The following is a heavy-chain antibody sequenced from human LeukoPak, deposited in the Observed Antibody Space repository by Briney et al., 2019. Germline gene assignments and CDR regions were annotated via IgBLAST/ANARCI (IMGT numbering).Heavy chain of an antibody. CDR3: AREAYSYGTYYMDV. D-gene: IGHD5-18*01. Sequence: PGGSLRLSCAASGFTFDDYAMHWVRQAPGKGLEWLSLISWDGGSTYYADSVKGRFTISRDNSKNTLYLQMNSLRAEDTAVYYCAREAYSYGTYYMDVWGKGTMVTISS. CDR2: ISWDGGST. CDR1: GFTFDDYA. J-gene: IGHJ6*03. V-gene: IGHV3-43D*03.